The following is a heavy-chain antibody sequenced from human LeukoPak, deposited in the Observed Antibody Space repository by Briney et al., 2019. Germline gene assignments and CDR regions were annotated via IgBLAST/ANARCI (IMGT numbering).Heavy chain of an antibody. V-gene: IGHV4-59*01. D-gene: IGHD5-24*01. CDR1: GGSISSYY. J-gene: IGHJ4*02. CDR3: ARDRRDGYNYRYYFDY. Sequence: PSEXLSLTCTVSGGSISSYYWSWLRQPPGKGLEWIGYIYYSGSTNYNPSLTSRVTISVDTSKNQFSLKLSSVTAADTAVYYCARDRRDGYNYRYYFDYWGQGTLVTVSS. CDR2: IYYSGST.